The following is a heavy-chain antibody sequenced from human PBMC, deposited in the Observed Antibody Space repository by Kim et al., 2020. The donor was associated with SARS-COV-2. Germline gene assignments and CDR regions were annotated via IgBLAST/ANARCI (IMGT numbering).Heavy chain of an antibody. Sequence: ASVMVSCKASGYTFTSYYMHWVRQAPGQGLEWMGIINPSGGSTSYAQKFQGRVTMTRDTSTSTVYMELSSLRSEDTAVYYCARVSYSSGWYGDYYYGMDVWGQGTTVTVSS. J-gene: IGHJ6*02. V-gene: IGHV1-46*01. CDR3: ARVSYSSGWYGDYYYGMDV. CDR1: GYTFTSYY. CDR2: INPSGGST. D-gene: IGHD6-19*01.